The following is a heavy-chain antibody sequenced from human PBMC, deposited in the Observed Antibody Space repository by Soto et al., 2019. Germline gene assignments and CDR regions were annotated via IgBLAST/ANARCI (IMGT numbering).Heavy chain of an antibody. Sequence: GGSLRLSCAASGFTFSSYAMSWVRQAPGKGLEWVSAISGSGSSTYYADSVKGRFTISRDNSKNTLYLQMNSLRAEDTAVYYCAKESPRGYSGYDWPLGYYYYGMDVWGQGSTVTVSS. J-gene: IGHJ6*02. V-gene: IGHV3-23*01. D-gene: IGHD5-12*01. CDR1: GFTFSSYA. CDR2: ISGSGSST. CDR3: AKESPRGYSGYDWPLGYYYYGMDV.